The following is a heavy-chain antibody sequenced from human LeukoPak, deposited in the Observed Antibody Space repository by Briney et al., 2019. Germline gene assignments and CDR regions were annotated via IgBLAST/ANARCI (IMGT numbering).Heavy chain of an antibody. J-gene: IGHJ6*02. V-gene: IGHV3-7*04. CDR3: ARDLNYGSGSYYPPVGYYGMDV. CDR1: GFTFSSYW. Sequence: GGSLRLSCAASGFTFSSYWMSWVRQAQGKGLEWVANIKQDGSEKYYVDSVKGRFTISRDNAKNSLYLQMNSLRAEDTAVYYCARDLNYGSGSYYPPVGYYGMDVWGQGTTVTVSS. CDR2: IKQDGSEK. D-gene: IGHD3-10*01.